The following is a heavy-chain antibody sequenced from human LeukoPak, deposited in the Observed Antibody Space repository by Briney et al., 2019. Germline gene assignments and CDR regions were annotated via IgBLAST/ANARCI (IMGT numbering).Heavy chain of an antibody. J-gene: IGHJ4*02. CDR3: ASLLEQQSH. Sequence: KPSETLSLTCTVSGGSISRGSYYWNWIRQPPGKGLEWIGSIYHSGSTYNNPSLKSRVIISVDTSKNQFSLKLSSVTAADTAVYYCASLLEQQSHWGQGTLVTVSS. CDR2: IYHSGST. V-gene: IGHV4-39*07. D-gene: IGHD6-13*01. CDR1: GGSISRGSYY.